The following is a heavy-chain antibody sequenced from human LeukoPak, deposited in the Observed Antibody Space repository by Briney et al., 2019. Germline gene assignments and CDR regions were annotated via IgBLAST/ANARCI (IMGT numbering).Heavy chain of an antibody. Sequence: PSETLSLTCTASGGSISSYYWSWIRQPPGKGLEWIGYIYYSGSTNYNPSLKSRVTISLDTSKNHLSLKLSSVTDADTAVYYCAREIPYYYDNHYVDYWGQGTLVTVSS. CDR2: IYYSGST. V-gene: IGHV4-59*01. D-gene: IGHD3-22*01. CDR3: AREIPYYYDNHYVDY. CDR1: GGSISSYY. J-gene: IGHJ4*02.